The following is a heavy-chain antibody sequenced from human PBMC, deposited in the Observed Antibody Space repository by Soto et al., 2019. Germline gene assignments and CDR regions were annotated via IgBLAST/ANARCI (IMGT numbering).Heavy chain of an antibody. J-gene: IGHJ2*01. CDR3: AREENTAMIMRDWYFDL. CDR2: IYYIGSN. CDR1: GGSIRSYY. D-gene: IGHD5-18*01. Sequence: PSETLSLTCTVSGGSIRSYYWSWIRQLPGKGLEWIGYIYYIGSNKYNPSLTSRGTISVDTSKNQFSLKLTSVTAADTAVYYCAREENTAMIMRDWYFDLWGCGTLVTVSS. V-gene: IGHV4-59*01.